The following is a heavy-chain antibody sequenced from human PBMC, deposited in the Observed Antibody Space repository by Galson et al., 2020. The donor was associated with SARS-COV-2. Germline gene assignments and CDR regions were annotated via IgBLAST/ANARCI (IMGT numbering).Heavy chain of an antibody. D-gene: IGHD3-22*01. CDR1: GGSISSGGYY. Sequence: SETLSLTCTVSGGSISSGGYYWSWIRQHPGKGLEWIGYIYYSGSTYYNPSLKSRVTLSVDTSKNQFSMKLSSVTAADTAVYYCASCYDSSGYYEGIFDYCGQGTLVTVSS. V-gene: IGHV4-31*03. J-gene: IGHJ4*02. CDR3: ASCYDSSGYYEGIFDY. CDR2: IYYSGST.